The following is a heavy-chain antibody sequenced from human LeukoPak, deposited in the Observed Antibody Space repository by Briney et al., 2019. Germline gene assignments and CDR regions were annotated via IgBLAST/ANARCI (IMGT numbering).Heavy chain of an antibody. CDR3: TRTVLDCKNGVCYDY. J-gene: IGHJ4*02. Sequence: GASVKVSCKASGYIFTSYGISWVRQAPGQGLEWVGWVSAYADNTNYVQKFQGRVTMTTDTSTSTAYMELRSLRSDDTAVYYCTRTVLDCKNGVCYDYWGQGTLVTVSS. CDR1: GYIFTSYG. D-gene: IGHD2-8*01. V-gene: IGHV1-18*01. CDR2: VSAYADNT.